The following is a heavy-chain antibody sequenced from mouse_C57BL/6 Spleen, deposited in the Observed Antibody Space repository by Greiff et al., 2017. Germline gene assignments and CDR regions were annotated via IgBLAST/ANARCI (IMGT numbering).Heavy chain of an antibody. V-gene: IGHV1-15*01. J-gene: IGHJ4*01. CDR3: TRKGITKAMDY. CDR1: GYTFTDYE. CDR2: IDPEPAGP. D-gene: IGHD1-1*01. Sequence: QVQLQQSGAELVRPGASVTLSCKASGYTFTDYEMHWVKQTPVHGLEWIGAIDPEPAGPAYNQEVKGKAILTADNASSAAYMELLCLTSEDAAFYYGTRKGITKAMDYWGQGTSVTGAS.